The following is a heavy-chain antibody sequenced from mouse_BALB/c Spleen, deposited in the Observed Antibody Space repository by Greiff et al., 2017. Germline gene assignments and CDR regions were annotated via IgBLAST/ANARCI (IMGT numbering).Heavy chain of an antibody. CDR2: IDPANGNT. CDR1: GFNIKDTY. Sequence: EVQLQQSGAELVKPGASVKLSCTASGFNIKDTYMHWVKQRPEQGLEWIGRIDPANGNTKYDPKFQGKATITADTSSNTAYLQLSSLTSEDTAVYYCAIWLTTSDYFDYWGQGTTLTVSS. V-gene: IGHV14-3*02. D-gene: IGHD2-2*01. J-gene: IGHJ2*01. CDR3: AIWLTTSDYFDY.